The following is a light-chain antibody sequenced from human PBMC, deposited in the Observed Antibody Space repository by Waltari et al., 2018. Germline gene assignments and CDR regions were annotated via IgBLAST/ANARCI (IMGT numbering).Light chain of an antibody. CDR1: SSDVGAYIH. V-gene: IGLV2-11*01. J-gene: IGLJ2*01. CDR2: DVS. CDR3: CSYVGSYTLI. Sequence: QSALTQPRSVSGSPGQSVTISCTGTSSDVGAYIHVSWYQQHPGKAPRVMIYDVSKRASGVPDRFSGSKSGNTASLTISGLQAEDESDYYCCSYVGSYTLIFGGGTKLTVL.